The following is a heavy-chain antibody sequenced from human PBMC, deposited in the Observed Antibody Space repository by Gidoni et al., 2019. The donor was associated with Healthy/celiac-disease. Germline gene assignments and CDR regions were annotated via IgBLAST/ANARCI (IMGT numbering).Heavy chain of an antibody. D-gene: IGHD1-1*01. Sequence: QTGPELGNTLQGPSPTRAIPGDRASSNSAAWNWNRPAPRRGLEWLGRTYYRSKWYNDYAVSVKSRITNNPDTSKNQFSLQLNSVTPEDTAVYYCARDEGTSVDYWGQGTLVTVSS. V-gene: IGHV6-1*02. CDR1: GDRASSNSAA. CDR2: TYYRSKWYN. CDR3: ARDEGTSVDY. J-gene: IGHJ4*02.